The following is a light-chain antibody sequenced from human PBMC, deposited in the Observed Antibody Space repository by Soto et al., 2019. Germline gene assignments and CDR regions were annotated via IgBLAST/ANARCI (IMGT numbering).Light chain of an antibody. CDR1: SSNIGSNT. CDR3: AAWDDSLNGVV. CDR2: SSN. J-gene: IGLJ2*01. V-gene: IGLV1-44*01. Sequence: QSVLTQSPSASGTPGQRVTISCSGSSSNIGSNTVSWYQQLPGTAPKLLIYSSNQRPSGVPDRFSGSKSGTSASLAVSGLQSEDEADYYCAAWDDSLNGVVFGGGTKLNVL.